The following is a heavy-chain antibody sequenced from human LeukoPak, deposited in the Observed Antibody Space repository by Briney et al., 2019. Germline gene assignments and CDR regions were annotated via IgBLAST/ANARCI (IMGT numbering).Heavy chain of an antibody. CDR2: IIPILGIA. D-gene: IGHD3-16*02. CDR1: GGTFSSYA. CDR3: ARGLYDYVWGSYRSFYFDY. V-gene: IGHV1-69*04. Sequence: SVKVSCKASGGTFSSYAISWVRQAPGQGLGWMGRIIPILGIANYAQKFQGRVTITADKSTSTAYMELSSLRSEDTAVYYCARGLYDYVWGSYRSFYFDYWGQGTLVTVSS. J-gene: IGHJ4*02.